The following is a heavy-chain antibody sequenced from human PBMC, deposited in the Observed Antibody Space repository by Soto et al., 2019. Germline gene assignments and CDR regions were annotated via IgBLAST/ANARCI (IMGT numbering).Heavy chain of an antibody. J-gene: IGHJ6*03. Sequence: GASVKVSCKASGFTFTSSAMQWVRQARGQRLEWIGWIVVGSGNTDYAQKFQERVTITRDMSTSTAYMELSSLRSEDTAVYYCAAALPIRSSSLIYYYYMDVWGKGTTVTVSS. CDR3: AAALPIRSSSLIYYYYMDV. CDR1: GFTFTSSA. V-gene: IGHV1-58*02. D-gene: IGHD6-6*01. CDR2: IVVGSGNT.